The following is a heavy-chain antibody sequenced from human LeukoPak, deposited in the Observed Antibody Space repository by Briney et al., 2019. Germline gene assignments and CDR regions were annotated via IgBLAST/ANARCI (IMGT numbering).Heavy chain of an antibody. D-gene: IGHD2-21*02. CDR2: IKQDGSEK. J-gene: IGHJ6*02. CDR3: VRDFVVMTSIPFYYGMDV. V-gene: IGHV3-7*01. CDR1: GFTFSSYW. Sequence: PGGSLRLSCAASGFTFSSYWMSWVRQAPGKGLEWVANIKQDGSEKYYVDSVKGRFTISRDNAKNSLYLQLNSLRAEDTAVYYCVRDFVVMTSIPFYYGMDVWGQGTTVTVSS.